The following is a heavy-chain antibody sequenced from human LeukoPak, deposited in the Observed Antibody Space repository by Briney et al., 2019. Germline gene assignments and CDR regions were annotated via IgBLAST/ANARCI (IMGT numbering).Heavy chain of an antibody. J-gene: IGHJ6*04. Sequence: PGGSLRLSCAASGFTFSNYAIHWVRQAPGKGLEWVAVISYDGSDKYYADSVKGRFTISRDNAKNSLFLQMNSLSVEDTAVYYCARGYYYGLDVWGKGTAVTVSS. CDR3: ARGYYYGLDV. D-gene: IGHD1-14*01. CDR1: GFTFSNYA. V-gene: IGHV3-30*04. CDR2: ISYDGSDK.